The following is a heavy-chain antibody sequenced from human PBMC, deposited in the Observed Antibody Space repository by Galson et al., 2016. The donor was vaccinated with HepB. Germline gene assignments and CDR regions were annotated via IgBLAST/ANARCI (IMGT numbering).Heavy chain of an antibody. CDR1: GFSLSTPGVG. CDR2: IYWDDDK. V-gene: IGHV2-5*02. CDR3: ARSNVLRFFGEFRGGPYFAY. J-gene: IGHJ4*02. D-gene: IGHD3-10*01. Sequence: PALVKPTQTLTLTCTFSGFSLSTPGVGVGWIRQPPGKALEWLALIYWDDDKHYNPSLKSRLTITKDTSKNLVVLTMSNMDPVDTATYSCARSNVLRFFGEFRGGPYFAYWGQETLVTVSS.